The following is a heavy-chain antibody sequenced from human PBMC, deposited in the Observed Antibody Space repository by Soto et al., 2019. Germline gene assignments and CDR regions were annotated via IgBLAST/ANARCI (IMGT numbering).Heavy chain of an antibody. D-gene: IGHD6-6*01. V-gene: IGHV3-23*01. CDR2: ISGSGGST. CDR1: GFTFSSYA. CDR3: AKASVSSEVLVYFDY. Sequence: GSLRLSCAASGFTFSSYAMSWVRQAPGKGLEWVSAISGSGGSTYYADSVKGRFTISRDNSKDTLYLQMNSLRAEDTAVYYCAKASVSSEVLVYFDYWGQGTLVTVSS. J-gene: IGHJ4*02.